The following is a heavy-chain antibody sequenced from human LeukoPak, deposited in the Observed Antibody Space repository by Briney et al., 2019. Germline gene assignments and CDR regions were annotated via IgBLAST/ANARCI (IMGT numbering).Heavy chain of an antibody. J-gene: IGHJ4*02. Sequence: KPSETLCLTCTVSGGSIRSYYWSWIRQPPGKGLEWIGYIYYSGSTNYNPSLKSRVTISVGTSKNKSCLKLNSVTAADTAVYCCARVQLRNGGYRRGNFDYWGQGTLVTVSS. CDR1: GGSIRSYY. V-gene: IGHV4-59*12. CDR3: ARVQLRNGGYRRGNFDY. CDR2: IYYSGST. D-gene: IGHD2-15*01.